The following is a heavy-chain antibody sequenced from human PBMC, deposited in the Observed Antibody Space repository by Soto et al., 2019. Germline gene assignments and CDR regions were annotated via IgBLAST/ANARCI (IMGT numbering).Heavy chain of an antibody. CDR1: GASISGFY. D-gene: IGHD2-15*01. CDR3: ARGSYCSAGNCDSEAWFDP. CDR2: IYYIGST. J-gene: IGHJ5*02. V-gene: IGHV4-59*01. Sequence: SETLSLTCTVSGASISGFYWSWIRQPPGKGLEWIGYIYYIGSTNYNPSLKSRVTISVDTSKNQFSLKLTSVTAADTAVYYCARGSYCSAGNCDSEAWFDPWGQGTLVTVSS.